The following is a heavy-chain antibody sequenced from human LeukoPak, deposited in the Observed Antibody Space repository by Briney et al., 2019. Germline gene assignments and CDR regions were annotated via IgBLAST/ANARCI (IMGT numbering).Heavy chain of an antibody. D-gene: IGHD6-13*01. CDR2: INSDGSST. CDR1: GFTFSRYW. V-gene: IGHV3-74*01. Sequence: GGSLRLSCAASGFTFSRYWMHWVRQAAGKGLVWVSRINSDGSSTNYADSVKGRFTISRDNAKNTLSLQMNSLRAEDTAVYYCARAGNSSSRRYFDYLGQGTLVTVSS. CDR3: ARAGNSSSRRYFDY. J-gene: IGHJ4*02.